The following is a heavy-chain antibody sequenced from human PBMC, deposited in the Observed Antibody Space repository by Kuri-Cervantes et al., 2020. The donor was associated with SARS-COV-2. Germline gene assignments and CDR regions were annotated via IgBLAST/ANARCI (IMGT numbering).Heavy chain of an antibody. V-gene: IGHV3-64*01. CDR2: ISSNGGST. CDR3: ARDSREYCSSTSCSWFDP. CDR1: GFTFSSYA. Sequence: GESLKISCAASGFTFSSYAMHWVRQAPGKGLEYVSAISSNGGSTYYANSVKGRLTISRDNSKNTLYLQMGSLRAEDMAVYYCARDSREYCSSTSCSWFDPWGQGTLVTVSS. J-gene: IGHJ5*02. D-gene: IGHD2-2*01.